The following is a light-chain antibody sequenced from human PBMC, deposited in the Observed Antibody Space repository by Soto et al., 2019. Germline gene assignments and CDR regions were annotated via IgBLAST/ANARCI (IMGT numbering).Light chain of an antibody. Sequence: QSVLTQPPSASGTPGQTVTMSCSGSTSNIGTNTVTWYQQLPGSAPKVLIYVNNQRRSGVPDRFSGSKSGTSAFLAITGLPSEDEADYYCATWDDNLNGLVFGEGTKLTVL. J-gene: IGLJ2*01. CDR3: ATWDDNLNGLV. V-gene: IGLV1-44*01. CDR2: VNN. CDR1: TSNIGTNT.